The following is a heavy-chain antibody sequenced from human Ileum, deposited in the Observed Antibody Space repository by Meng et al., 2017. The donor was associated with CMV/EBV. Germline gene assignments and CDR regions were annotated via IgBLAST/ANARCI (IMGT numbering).Heavy chain of an antibody. D-gene: IGHD2-2*01. CDR1: EFTFSSYW. Sequence: GGSLRLSCEASEFTFSSYWMNWVRQAPGKGLEWVAKIKQDGSENYYVDSVKGRFTISRDNAKNSLYLQMNSLRADDTAVYYCARAMRTGYCDSTTCRGHFFDYWGQGTLVTVSS. J-gene: IGHJ4*02. CDR3: ARAMRTGYCDSTTCRGHFFDY. V-gene: IGHV3-7*01. CDR2: IKQDGSEN.